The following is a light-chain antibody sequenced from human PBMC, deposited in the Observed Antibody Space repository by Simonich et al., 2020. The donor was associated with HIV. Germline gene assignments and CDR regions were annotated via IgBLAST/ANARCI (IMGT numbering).Light chain of an antibody. J-gene: IGKJ1*01. CDR3: MQGTLWWT. Sequence: DIVMTQSPLSLPVTLGQPASISCRSSQSLVHSDGNTYLNWFQQRPRQSPRRLIYKVSNRDSGVPDRFSGSGSGTDFTLKISRVEAEDVGIYYCMQGTLWWTFGQGTKVEIK. CDR2: KVS. CDR1: QSLVHSDGNTY. V-gene: IGKV2-30*02.